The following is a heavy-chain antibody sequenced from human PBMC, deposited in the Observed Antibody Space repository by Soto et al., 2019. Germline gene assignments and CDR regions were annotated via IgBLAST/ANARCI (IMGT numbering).Heavy chain of an antibody. D-gene: IGHD2-15*01. J-gene: IGHJ4*02. Sequence: DVQLVESGGGLVQPGRSLRLSCAASGFTFDDYVMHWVRQAPGKGLEWVSGISWNSGSIGYADSVKGRFTISRDNAKNSLYLQMNSLRAEDTALYYCAKDYCSGGSCYWGNYFDYWGQGTLVTVSS. CDR1: GFTFDDYV. CDR2: ISWNSGSI. V-gene: IGHV3-9*01. CDR3: AKDYCSGGSCYWGNYFDY.